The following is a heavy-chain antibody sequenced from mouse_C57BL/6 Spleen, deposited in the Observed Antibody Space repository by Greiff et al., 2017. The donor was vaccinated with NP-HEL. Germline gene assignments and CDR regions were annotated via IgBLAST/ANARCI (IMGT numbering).Heavy chain of an antibody. J-gene: IGHJ3*01. CDR3: ARQLRLRSFAY. V-gene: IGHV1-69*01. Sequence: QVQLQQPGAELVMPGASVKLSCKASGYTFTSYWMHWVKQRPGQGLEWIGEIDPSDSYANYNQKFKGQSTLTVDKSSSTAYMQLSSLTSEDSAVYYCARQLRLRSFAYWGQGTLVTVSA. CDR2: IDPSDSYA. D-gene: IGHD3-2*02. CDR1: GYTFTSYW.